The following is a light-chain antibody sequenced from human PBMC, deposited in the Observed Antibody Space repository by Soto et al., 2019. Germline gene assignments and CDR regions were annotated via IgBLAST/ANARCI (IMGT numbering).Light chain of an antibody. CDR3: ASYTTISTYV. Sequence: QSVLTQPASVSGPPGQSITISCTGTSSDVGAYNYVSWYQHHPGKAPRLVIYDVTNRPSGISDRFSGSKSGNTASLTISGLLAEDEADYSCASYTTISTYVFGNGTKVTVL. V-gene: IGLV2-14*01. J-gene: IGLJ1*01. CDR1: SSDVGAYNY. CDR2: DVT.